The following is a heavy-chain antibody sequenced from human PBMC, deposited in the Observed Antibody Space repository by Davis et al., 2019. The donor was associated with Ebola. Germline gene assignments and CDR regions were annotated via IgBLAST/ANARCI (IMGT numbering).Heavy chain of an antibody. CDR3: ARADGDYVHFDY. D-gene: IGHD4-17*01. V-gene: IGHV4-4*07. CDR1: GGSISSYY. J-gene: IGHJ4*02. Sequence: SETLSLTCTVSGGSISSYYWSWIRQPAGKGLEWIGRIYTSGSTNYNPSLRSRVTISIDTSKTQFSLKVSSVTAADTAVYYCARADGDYVHFDYWGQGILVTVSS. CDR2: IYTSGST.